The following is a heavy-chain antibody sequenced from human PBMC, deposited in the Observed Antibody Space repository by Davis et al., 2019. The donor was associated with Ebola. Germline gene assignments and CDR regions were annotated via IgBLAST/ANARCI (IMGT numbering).Heavy chain of an antibody. CDR3: ARGRGEIATTDLGYAFDI. D-gene: IGHD1-26*01. CDR1: GGSFSGYY. V-gene: IGHV4-34*01. Sequence: PSETLSLTCAVYGGSFSGYYWSWIRQPPGKGLEWIGEINHSGSTNYNPSLKSRVTISVDTSKNQFSLKLSSVTAADTAVYYCARGRGEIATTDLGYAFDIWGQGTMVTVSS. J-gene: IGHJ3*02. CDR2: INHSGST.